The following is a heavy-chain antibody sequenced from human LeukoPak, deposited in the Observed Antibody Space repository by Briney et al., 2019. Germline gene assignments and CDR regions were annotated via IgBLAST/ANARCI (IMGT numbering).Heavy chain of an antibody. CDR2: ISYDGSNK. Sequence: GRSLRLSCAASGFTFSSYAMHWVRQAPGKGLEWVAVISYDGSNKYYADSVKGRFTISRDNSKNTLYLQMNSLRAEDTAVYYCARDVATVFDYWGQGTLVTVSS. CDR1: GFTFSSYA. J-gene: IGHJ4*02. CDR3: ARDVATVFDY. D-gene: IGHD5-12*01. V-gene: IGHV3-30-3*01.